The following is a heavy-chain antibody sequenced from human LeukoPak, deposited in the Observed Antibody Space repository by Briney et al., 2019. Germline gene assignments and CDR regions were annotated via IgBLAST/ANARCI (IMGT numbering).Heavy chain of an antibody. D-gene: IGHD3-10*01. CDR2: IKQDGSEK. CDR3: ARELLWFGEPVDYYYYMDV. J-gene: IGHJ6*03. CDR1: GFTFSSYW. V-gene: IGHV3-7*01. Sequence: GGSLRLSCAASGFTFSSYWMSWVRQAPGKGLEWVANIKQDGSEKYYVDSVKGRFTISRDNAKNSLYLQMNSLRAEDTAVYYCARELLWFGEPVDYYYYMDVWGKGTTVTVSS.